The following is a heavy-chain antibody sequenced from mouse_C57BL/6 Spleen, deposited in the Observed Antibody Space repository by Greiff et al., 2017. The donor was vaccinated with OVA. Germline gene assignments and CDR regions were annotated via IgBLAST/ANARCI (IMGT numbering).Heavy chain of an antibody. D-gene: IGHD2-3*01. J-gene: IGHJ3*01. Sequence: VQLQQSGAELVKPGASATMSCKASGYTFTSYWITWVKQRPGQGLEWIGDLYPGSGSTHYNEKFKSKATLPVDTSSRTAYMQRSSRTSEDSAVDYCARDDGYYERFDYWGQGTLVTVSA. V-gene: IGHV1-55*01. CDR3: ARDDGYYERFDY. CDR1: GYTFTSYW. CDR2: LYPGSGST.